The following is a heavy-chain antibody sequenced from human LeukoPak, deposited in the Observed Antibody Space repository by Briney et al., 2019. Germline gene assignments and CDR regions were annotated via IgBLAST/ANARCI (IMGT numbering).Heavy chain of an antibody. V-gene: IGHV1-69*05. J-gene: IGHJ4*02. D-gene: IGHD3-22*01. CDR1: GGTFSSYA. Sequence: SVKVSCKASGGTFSSYAISWVRQAPGQGLEWMGRIIPIFGTAIYAQKFQGRVTITTDESTSTAYMELSSLRSEDTAVYYCARDRDSSGYLPIDYWGQGTLVTVSS. CDR2: IIPIFGTA. CDR3: ARDRDSSGYLPIDY.